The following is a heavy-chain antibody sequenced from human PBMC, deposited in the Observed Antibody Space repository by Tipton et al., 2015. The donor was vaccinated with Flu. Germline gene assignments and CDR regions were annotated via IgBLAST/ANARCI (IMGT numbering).Heavy chain of an antibody. V-gene: IGHV4-31*03. CDR1: GGSISSGGYY. CDR2: IYYSGST. D-gene: IGHD5-12*01. CDR3: ARQRGYSGYSNY. Sequence: TLSLTCTVSGGSISSGGYYWSWIRQHPGKGPEWIGYIYYSGSTYYNPSLKSRVTISVDTSKNQFSLKLSSVTAADTAVYYCARQRGYSGYSNYWGQGTLVTVSS. J-gene: IGHJ4*02.